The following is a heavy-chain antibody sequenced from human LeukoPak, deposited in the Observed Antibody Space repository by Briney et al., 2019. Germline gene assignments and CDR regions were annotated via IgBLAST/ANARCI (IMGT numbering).Heavy chain of an antibody. Sequence: GASVKVSCKPSGYTFTGYHIHWVRQAPGQGLEWMGWINPNSGGTNYAQKFQGRVTMTRDTSISTAYMELSRLRSDDTAVYYCAKYYGSGNFDYWGQGTLVTVSS. CDR2: INPNSGGT. CDR1: GYTFTGYH. J-gene: IGHJ4*02. V-gene: IGHV1-2*02. CDR3: AKYYGSGNFDY. D-gene: IGHD3-10*01.